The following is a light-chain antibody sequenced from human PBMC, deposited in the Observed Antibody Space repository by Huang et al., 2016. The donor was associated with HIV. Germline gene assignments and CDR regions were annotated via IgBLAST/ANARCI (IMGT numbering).Light chain of an antibody. J-gene: IGKJ2*01. CDR1: QSVSSY. Sequence: EIVLTQSPATLSLSPGERATLSCRASQSVSSYLAWYQQKPGQAPRLLIYDASIRATAIPARFSGSGSGTDFTLTVSSLEPEEFAVYYCQQRDDWFTFGQGTKLELK. V-gene: IGKV3-11*01. CDR3: QQRDDWFT. CDR2: DAS.